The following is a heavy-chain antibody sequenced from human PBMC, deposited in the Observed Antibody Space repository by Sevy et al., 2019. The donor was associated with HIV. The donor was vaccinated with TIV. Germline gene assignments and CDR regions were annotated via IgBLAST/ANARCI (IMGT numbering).Heavy chain of an antibody. D-gene: IGHD3-22*01. CDR2: ISYDGSNK. J-gene: IGHJ3*02. CDR3: ASSRGVSLVATMIEDAFDI. CDR1: GFTFSSYA. V-gene: IGHV3-30*04. Sequence: GGSLRLSCAASGFTFSSYAMHWVRQAPGKGLEWVAVISYDGSNKYYADSVKGRFTISRDNSKNTLYLQMNSLRAEDTAVYYCASSRGVSLVATMIEDAFDIWGQGTMVTVSS.